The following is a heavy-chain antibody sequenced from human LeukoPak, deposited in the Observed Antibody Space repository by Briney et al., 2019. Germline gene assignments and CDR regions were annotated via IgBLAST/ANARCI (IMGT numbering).Heavy chain of an antibody. CDR2: INPNSGGT. CDR3: ARGCSPLFDYYYYMDV. CDR1: GYTFTGYY. D-gene: IGHD2-15*01. J-gene: IGHJ6*03. Sequence: ASVKVSCKASGYTFTGYYMHWVRQAPGQGLEWMGWINPNSGGTNYAQKFQGRVTMTRDTSISTAYMELSRLRSDDTAVYYCARGCSPLFDYYYYMDVWGKGTTVTVS. V-gene: IGHV1-2*02.